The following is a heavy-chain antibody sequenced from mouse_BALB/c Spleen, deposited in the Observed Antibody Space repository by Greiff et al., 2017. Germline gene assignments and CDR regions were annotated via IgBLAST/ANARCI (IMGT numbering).Heavy chain of an antibody. J-gene: IGHJ2*01. V-gene: IGHV5-12-1*01. Sequence: EVQRVESGGGLVKPGGSLKLSCAASGFAFSSYDMSWVRQTPEKRLEWVAYISSGGGSTYYPDTVKGRFTISRDNAKNTLYLQMSSLKSEDTAMYYCAGTYYRSYLDYWGKGTTLTVSS. D-gene: IGHD2-14*01. CDR3: AGTYYRSYLDY. CDR1: GFAFSSYD. CDR2: ISSGGGST.